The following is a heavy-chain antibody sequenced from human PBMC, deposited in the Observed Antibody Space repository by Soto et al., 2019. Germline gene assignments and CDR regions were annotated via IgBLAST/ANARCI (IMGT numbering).Heavy chain of an antibody. Sequence: QVQLVESGGGVVQPGRSLRLSCAASGFTFSSYAMHWVRQAPGKGLEWVAVISYDGRDKYYADSVKGRFTISRDNSKNALNLQMNSLRADDTAVYYCAKALGELSPESNDYWGQGTLITVSS. J-gene: IGHJ4*02. CDR3: AKALGELSPESNDY. CDR1: GFTFSSYA. CDR2: ISYDGRDK. V-gene: IGHV3-30*18. D-gene: IGHD3-16*02.